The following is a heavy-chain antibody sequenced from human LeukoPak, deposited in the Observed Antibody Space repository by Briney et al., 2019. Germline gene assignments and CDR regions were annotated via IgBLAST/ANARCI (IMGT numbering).Heavy chain of an antibody. Sequence: GGSLRLSCAASGFTFSSYEMNWVRQAPGKGLEWVSYISSSGSIIYYADSVKGRFTISRDNAKNSLYLQMNSLRAEDTAVYYCARERGYAAFDIWGQGTMVTVSS. CDR2: ISSSGSII. CDR1: GFTFSSYE. J-gene: IGHJ3*02. CDR3: ARERGYAAFDI. D-gene: IGHD5-12*01. V-gene: IGHV3-48*03.